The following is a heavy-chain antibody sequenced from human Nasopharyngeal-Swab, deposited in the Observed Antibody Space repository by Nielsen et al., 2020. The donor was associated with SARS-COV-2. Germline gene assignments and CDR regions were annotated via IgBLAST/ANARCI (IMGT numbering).Heavy chain of an antibody. J-gene: IGHJ5*02. CDR2: IYYSGSA. Sequence: SETLSLTGTVSGGSISSYYWSWIRQPPGKGLEWIGYIYYSGSANYNPPLKSRVTISVDTAKNQFSLKLRSVTAADTAVYSCARGFDPWGQGTLVTVSS. CDR1: GGSISSYY. CDR3: ARGFDP. V-gene: IGHV4-59*01.